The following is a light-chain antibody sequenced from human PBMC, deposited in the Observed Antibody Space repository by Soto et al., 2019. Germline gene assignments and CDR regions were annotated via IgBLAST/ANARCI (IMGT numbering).Light chain of an antibody. J-gene: IGLJ1*01. V-gene: IGLV2-8*01. CDR3: SSSVVSKTYV. Sequence: QCVLTQPPSASGSPGQSVTISCTGTSSDVGGYNYVSWYQQHPGKAPKLMIYEVSKRPSGVPDRFSGSKSGNTASLTVSGLQAEDEADYYCSSSVVSKTYVFGTGTKVTVL. CDR1: SSDVGGYNY. CDR2: EVS.